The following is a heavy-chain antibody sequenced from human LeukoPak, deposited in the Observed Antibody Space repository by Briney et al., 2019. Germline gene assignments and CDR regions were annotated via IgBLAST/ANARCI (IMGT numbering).Heavy chain of an antibody. CDR2: IRSKANSYDT. D-gene: IGHD3-22*01. V-gene: IGHV3-73*01. CDR3: TRSRAYYYDSSGYPVNAFDI. J-gene: IGHJ3*02. Sequence: PGGSLRHSCAASGFTLSGSAMHWVRQASGKGLEWVGRIRSKANSYDTAYSTSKKRRITIARDDSKNTAYLQMHSLKTEDTAVYYCTRSRAYYYDSSGYPVNAFDIWGQGTMVTVSS. CDR1: GFTLSGSA.